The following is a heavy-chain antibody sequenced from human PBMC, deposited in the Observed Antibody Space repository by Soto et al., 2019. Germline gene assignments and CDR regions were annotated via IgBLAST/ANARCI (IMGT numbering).Heavy chain of an antibody. CDR3: AIDRRGSYNNWFEP. CDR2: IIPIFGTA. Sequence: SSVKVSCKGSGGTFSSYAISWVRQAPGQGLEWMGGIIPIFGTANYAQKFQGRVTITADESTSTAYMELSSLRSEDTAVYYCAIDRRGSYNNWFEPWVQGKLFTASS. D-gene: IGHD1-26*01. V-gene: IGHV1-69*13. J-gene: IGHJ5*02. CDR1: GGTFSSYA.